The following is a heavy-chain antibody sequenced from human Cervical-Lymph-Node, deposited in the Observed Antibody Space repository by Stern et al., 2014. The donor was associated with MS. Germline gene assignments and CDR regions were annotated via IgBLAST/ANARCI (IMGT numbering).Heavy chain of an antibody. J-gene: IGHJ5*02. CDR2: IYWNDDK. CDR1: GFSFNTIGVG. D-gene: IGHD3-3*01. Sequence: QVTLKESGPALVEPTQTLTLTCTLSGFSFNTIGVGVGWIRQPPGKAREWLALIYWNDDKRYNPSLKSRLTITQDTSKNQVVLTMTNVDPVDTATYYCLRTIFGFFDPWGQGTLVTVSS. CDR3: LRTIFGFFDP. V-gene: IGHV2-5*01.